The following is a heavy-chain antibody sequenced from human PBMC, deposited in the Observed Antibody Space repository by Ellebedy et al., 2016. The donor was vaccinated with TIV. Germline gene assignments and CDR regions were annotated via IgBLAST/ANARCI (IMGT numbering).Heavy chain of an antibody. J-gene: IGHJ4*02. V-gene: IGHV1-3*01. CDR2: IHAGNGNT. CDR1: RYTFTAYT. Sequence: AASVKVSCKASRYTFTAYTMHWVRQAPGQRLEWMGWIHAGNGNTKYSQNFQGRVSFARDTSANTVYMEVSSLTFADTAVYFCARAGNGFYEIAYWGQGTLVTVSS. D-gene: IGHD5/OR15-5a*01. CDR3: ARAGNGFYEIAY.